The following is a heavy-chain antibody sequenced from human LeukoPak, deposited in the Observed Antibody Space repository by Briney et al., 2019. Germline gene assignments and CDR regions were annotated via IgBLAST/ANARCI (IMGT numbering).Heavy chain of an antibody. D-gene: IGHD3-10*01. CDR2: YDWDDDN. CDR3: ARYYSGLNNICFDY. Sequence: SGPTLVNPTQTLTLTCTFSGFSLNTAEMCVSCILQPPVKALAWLVRYDWDDDNSYSTSLKTRRIISTDTSNKQVVLTMTNVDPVDAAAYYYARYYSGLNNICFDYWGQGTLVTVSS. CDR1: GFSLNTAEMC. V-gene: IGHV2-70*11. J-gene: IGHJ4*02.